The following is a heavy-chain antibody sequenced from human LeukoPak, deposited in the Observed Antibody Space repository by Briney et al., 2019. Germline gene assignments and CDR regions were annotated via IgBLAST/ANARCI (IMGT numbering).Heavy chain of an antibody. V-gene: IGHV1-18*01. CDR1: GYTFTSYG. Sequence: ASVKVSCKASGYTFTSYGISWVRQAPGQGLEWMGWISAYNGNTNYAQKLQGRVTMTTDTSTSTAYMELRSLRSDDTAVYYCARTIWNSTSGWFDPWGQGTLVTVSS. CDR3: ARTIWNSTSGWFDP. CDR2: ISAYNGNT. D-gene: IGHD1-7*01. J-gene: IGHJ5*02.